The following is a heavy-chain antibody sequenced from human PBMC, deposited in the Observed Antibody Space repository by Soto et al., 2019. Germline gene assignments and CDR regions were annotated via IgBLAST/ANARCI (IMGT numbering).Heavy chain of an antibody. J-gene: IGHJ4*02. CDR3: ARALSSAAGLYFDF. V-gene: IGHV4-4*07. Sequence: SETLSLTCTVSGGSISSYYWSWIRQPAGKGMEWIGRIHTTDGTKYNPSLKSRATMSIDTSNNQFSLKLSSLTAADTAVYYCARALSSAAGLYFDFWGQGTLVTVSS. CDR1: GGSISSYY. D-gene: IGHD6-13*01. CDR2: IHTTDGT.